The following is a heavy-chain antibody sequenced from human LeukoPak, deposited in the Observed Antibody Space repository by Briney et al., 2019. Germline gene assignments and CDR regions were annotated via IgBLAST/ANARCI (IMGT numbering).Heavy chain of an antibody. V-gene: IGHV5-51*01. Sequence: GESLKISCKGSGYSFTSYWIGWVRQMPGKGLEWMGIIYPGDSDTRYSPSFQGQVTISADKSISTAYLQWSSLKASDTAMYYCARRVYSATLVSPFDHWGQGTLVTVSS. J-gene: IGHJ4*02. CDR3: ARRVYSATLVSPFDH. D-gene: IGHD5-18*01. CDR1: GYSFTSYW. CDR2: IYPGDSDT.